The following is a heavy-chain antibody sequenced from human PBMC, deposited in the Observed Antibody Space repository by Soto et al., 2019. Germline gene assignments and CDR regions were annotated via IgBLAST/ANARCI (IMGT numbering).Heavy chain of an antibody. D-gene: IGHD3-22*01. CDR2: INAGNGNT. CDR1: GYTVTSYA. CDR3: ARVSYDSSGYYYDY. J-gene: IGHJ4*02. Sequence: GASVKVSCKASGYTVTSYAMHWVRQAPGQRLEWMGWINAGNGNTKYSQKFQGRVTITRDTSASTVYMELSSLRSEDTAVYYCARVSYDSSGYYYDYWGQGTLVTVSS. V-gene: IGHV1-3*01.